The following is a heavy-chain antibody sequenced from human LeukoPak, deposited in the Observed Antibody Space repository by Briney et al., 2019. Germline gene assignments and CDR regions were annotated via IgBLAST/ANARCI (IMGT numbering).Heavy chain of an antibody. J-gene: IGHJ1*01. CDR1: GGSISSYY. CDR2: IYYSGST. V-gene: IGHV4-59*01. CDR3: AREVYGDYVQN. Sequence: SETLSLTCTVSGGSISSYYWSWIRQPPGKRLEWIGYIYYSGSTNYNPSLKSRVTISVDTSKNQFSLKLSSVTAADTAVYYCAREVYGDYVQNWGQGTLVTVSS. D-gene: IGHD6-6*01.